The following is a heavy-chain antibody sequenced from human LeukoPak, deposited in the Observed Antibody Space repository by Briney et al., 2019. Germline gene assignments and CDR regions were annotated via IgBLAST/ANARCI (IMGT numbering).Heavy chain of an antibody. V-gene: IGHV3-13*01. CDR2: IGTAGDT. CDR3: ARVAGSGSRSNYGMDV. J-gene: IGHJ6*02. D-gene: IGHD3-10*01. CDR1: GFTFSSYD. Sequence: GGSLRLSCAASGFTFSSYDMHWVRQATGKGLEWVSAIGTAGDTYYPGSVKGRFTISRENAKNSLYLQMNSLRAGDTAVYYCARVAGSGSRSNYGMDVWGQGTTVTVSS.